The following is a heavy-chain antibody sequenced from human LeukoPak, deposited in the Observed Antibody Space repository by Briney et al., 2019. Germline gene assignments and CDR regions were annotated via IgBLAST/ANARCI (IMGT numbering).Heavy chain of an antibody. D-gene: IGHD3-10*01. CDR1: GFTFSSYW. Sequence: GGSLRLSCAASGFTFSSYWMSWVRQAPGKGLEWVANIKQDGSEKYYVDSVKGRFTISRDNAKNSLYLQMNSLRAEDTAVYYCARDMYYYGSGSYYASYFDYWGQGTLVTVSS. J-gene: IGHJ4*02. CDR2: IKQDGSEK. V-gene: IGHV3-7*01. CDR3: ARDMYYYGSGSYYASYFDY.